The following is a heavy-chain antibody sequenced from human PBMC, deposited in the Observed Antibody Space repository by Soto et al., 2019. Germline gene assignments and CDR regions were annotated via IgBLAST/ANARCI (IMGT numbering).Heavy chain of an antibody. D-gene: IGHD1-26*01. CDR3: ARDPRDSEYAIFDS. Sequence: EVQLVESGGDLVQPGGSLRLSCEASGFTFSSYWMSWVRQTPGKGLEWVANIKKDGSDKYYVDSVKGRFTISRDNTKTSLFLQMHSLRADDTAVYYCARDPRDSEYAIFDSWGQGTPVTVSS. CDR1: GFTFSSYW. V-gene: IGHV3-7*05. CDR2: IKKDGSDK. J-gene: IGHJ4*02.